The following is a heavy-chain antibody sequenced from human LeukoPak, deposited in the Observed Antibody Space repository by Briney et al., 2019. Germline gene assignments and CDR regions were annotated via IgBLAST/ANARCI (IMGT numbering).Heavy chain of an antibody. CDR1: GGTFSSYA. D-gene: IGHD5-24*01. Sequence: WVKVSCKASGGTFSSYAISWVRQAPGQGLEWMGRIIPIFGIANYAQKFQGRVTITADKSTSTAYMELSSLRSEDTAVYYCARALDGYNYLDYWGQGTLVTVSS. CDR2: IIPIFGIA. CDR3: ARALDGYNYLDY. V-gene: IGHV1-69*04. J-gene: IGHJ4*02.